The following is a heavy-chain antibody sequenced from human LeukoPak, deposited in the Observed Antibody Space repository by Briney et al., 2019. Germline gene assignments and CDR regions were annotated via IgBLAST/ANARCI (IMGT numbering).Heavy chain of an antibody. V-gene: IGHV3-23*01. D-gene: IGHD1-26*01. CDR2: ISGSGGST. J-gene: IGHJ4*02. Sequence: GGSLRLSCAASGFTFSSYAMSWVRQAPGKGLEWVSAISGSGGSTYYADSVKGRFTISRDNSKNTLYLQMNSLRAEDTSVYYCARVAVGAYYFDYWGQGTLVTVSS. CDR3: ARVAVGAYYFDY. CDR1: GFTFSSYA.